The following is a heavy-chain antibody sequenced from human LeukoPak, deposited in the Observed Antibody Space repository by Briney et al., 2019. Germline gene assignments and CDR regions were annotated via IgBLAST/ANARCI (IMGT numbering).Heavy chain of an antibody. CDR2: IYPGDSDT. D-gene: IGHD5-12*01. V-gene: IGHV5-51*01. CDR1: GYSFTSYW. CDR3: ASGGYSGYEDYYYGMDV. J-gene: IGHJ6*02. Sequence: GESLKISCRGSGYSFTSYWIGWVRQMPGKGLEWMGIIYPGDSDTRYSPSFQGQVTISADQSISTSYLQWSSLKASDTAMYYRASGGYSGYEDYYYGMDVWGQGTTVTVSS.